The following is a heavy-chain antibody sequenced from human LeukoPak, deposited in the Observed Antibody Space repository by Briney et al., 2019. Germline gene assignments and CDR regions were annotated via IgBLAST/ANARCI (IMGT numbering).Heavy chain of an antibody. V-gene: IGHV1-8*01. Sequence: ASVKVSCKASGYTFNSYDINWVRQATGQGLEWMGWMNPNSGNTGYAQKFQGRVTMTRNTSISTAYLERSSLRSGDTAVYYCARSRGLSITAAGYWGQGTLVTVSS. D-gene: IGHD2/OR15-2a*01. CDR3: ARSRGLSITAAGY. J-gene: IGHJ4*02. CDR2: MNPNSGNT. CDR1: GYTFNSYD.